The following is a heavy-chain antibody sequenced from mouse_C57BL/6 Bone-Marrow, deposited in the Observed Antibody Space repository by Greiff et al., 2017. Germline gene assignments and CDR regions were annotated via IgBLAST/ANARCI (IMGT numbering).Heavy chain of an antibody. V-gene: IGHV1-63*01. CDR1: GYTFTNYW. CDR2: IYPGGGYT. Sequence: VQLQQSGAELVRPGTSVKMSCKASGYTFTNYWIGWAKQRPGHGLEWIGDIYPGGGYTTYNQKFKGKATLTADKSSSTAYMQFSSLTSKDAAIYYCARSRYFDVWGTGTTVTVSS. J-gene: IGHJ1*03. CDR3: ARSRYFDV.